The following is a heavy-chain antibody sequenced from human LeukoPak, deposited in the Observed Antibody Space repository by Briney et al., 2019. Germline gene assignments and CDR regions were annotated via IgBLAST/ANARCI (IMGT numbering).Heavy chain of an antibody. CDR3: AKDRVLGATWGWYFDL. Sequence: QPGRSLRLSCAVSRFTFSNYGMHWVRQAPGKGLEWVAVISYDGSNKYYADSVKGRFTISRDNSKNTLYLQMNSLRAEDTAVYYCAKDRVLGATWGWYFDLWGRGTLVTVSS. CDR1: RFTFSNYG. CDR2: ISYDGSNK. J-gene: IGHJ2*01. V-gene: IGHV3-30*18. D-gene: IGHD3-16*01.